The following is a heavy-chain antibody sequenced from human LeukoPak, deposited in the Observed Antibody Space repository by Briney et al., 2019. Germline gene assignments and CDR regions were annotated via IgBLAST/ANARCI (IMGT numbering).Heavy chain of an antibody. CDR3: AKDQYRDYFRGADY. CDR1: GFTFSNYA. CDR2: VSGGGSST. V-gene: IGHV3-23*01. J-gene: IGHJ4*02. Sequence: GGSLRLSCVASGFTFSNYAMNWVRQAPGKGLEWVSGVSGGGSSTYYADSVKGRFTVSRDNSKNTLYLQMNSLRAEDTAVYYCAKDQYRDYFRGADYWGQGTLVTVSS. D-gene: IGHD2/OR15-2a*01.